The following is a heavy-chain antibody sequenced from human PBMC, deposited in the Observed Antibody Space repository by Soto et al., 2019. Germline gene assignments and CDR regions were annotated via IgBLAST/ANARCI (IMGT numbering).Heavy chain of an antibody. J-gene: IGHJ3*02. CDR2: IYHSGST. Sequence: SETLSLTCAVSGYSISSGYFWGWIRQPPGKGLEWIGSIYHSGSTYYTPSLKSRVTISVDTSKNQFSLKLSSVTAADTAVYYCAGEYCSSTSCYLAFDIWGQGTMVTVSS. CDR3: AGEYCSSTSCYLAFDI. V-gene: IGHV4-38-2*01. D-gene: IGHD2-2*01. CDR1: GYSISSGYF.